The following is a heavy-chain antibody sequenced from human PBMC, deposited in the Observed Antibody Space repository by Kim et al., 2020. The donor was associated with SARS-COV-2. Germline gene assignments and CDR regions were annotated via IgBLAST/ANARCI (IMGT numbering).Heavy chain of an antibody. V-gene: IGHV4-59*01. Sequence: SETLSLTCSVSGGSISTYYWSWIRQPPGKGLEWIGYIFHSGGTNYNPSLQSRVSISVDTSKNQFSLNLSSVTAADMAVYYCARAAYCGGDCYPGNFQHWGQGTLVTVSS. J-gene: IGHJ1*01. CDR3: ARAAYCGGDCYPGNFQH. D-gene: IGHD2-21*02. CDR1: GGSISTYY. CDR2: IFHSGGT.